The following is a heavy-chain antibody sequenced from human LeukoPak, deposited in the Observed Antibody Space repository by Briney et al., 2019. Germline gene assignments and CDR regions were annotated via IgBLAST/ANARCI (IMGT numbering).Heavy chain of an antibody. CDR1: GYTFTDYW. CDR2: INPNSGGT. Sequence: ASVKVSCKASGYTFTDYWMHWVRQAPGQGLEWMGWINPNSGGTKYAQKFQGRVTMTRDTSISTAYMELSRLRSDDTAVYYCARARSLDVWGQGTTVTVSS. V-gene: IGHV1-2*02. CDR3: ARARSLDV. J-gene: IGHJ6*02.